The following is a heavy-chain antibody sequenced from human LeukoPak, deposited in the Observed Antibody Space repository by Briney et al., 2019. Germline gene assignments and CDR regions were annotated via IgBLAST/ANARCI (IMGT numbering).Heavy chain of an antibody. CDR2: IYYSGST. CDR3: ARVYRYYDSSGYYHPDAFDI. D-gene: IGHD3-22*01. Sequence: SETLSLTCTVSGGSISSSSYYWGWIRHPPGKGLEWIGSIYYSGSTYYNPSLKSRVTISVDTSKNQFSLKLSSVTAADTAVYYCARVYRYYDSSGYYHPDAFDIWGQGTMVTVSS. J-gene: IGHJ3*02. V-gene: IGHV4-39*01. CDR1: GGSISSSSYY.